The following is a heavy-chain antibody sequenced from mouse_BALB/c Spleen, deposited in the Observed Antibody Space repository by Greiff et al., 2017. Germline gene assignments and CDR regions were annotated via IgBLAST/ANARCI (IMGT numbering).Heavy chain of an antibody. Sequence: QVHVKQSGAELVRPGVSVKISCKGSGYTFTDYAMHWVKQSHAKSLEWIGVISTYYGDASYNQKFKGKATMTVDKSSSTAYMELARLTSEDSAIYYCARDGYYGSSPYAMDYWGQGTSVTVSS. J-gene: IGHJ4*01. V-gene: IGHV1S137*01. CDR2: ISTYYGDA. D-gene: IGHD1-1*01. CDR3: ARDGYYGSSPYAMDY. CDR1: GYTFTDYA.